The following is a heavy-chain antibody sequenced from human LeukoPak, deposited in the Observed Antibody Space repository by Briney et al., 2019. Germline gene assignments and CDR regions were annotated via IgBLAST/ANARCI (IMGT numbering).Heavy chain of an antibody. D-gene: IGHD6-13*01. Sequence: GASVKVSCKASGGTFSSYAISWVRQAPGQGLEWMGGIIPIFGTANYAQKFQGRVTITADESTSTAYMELSSLRSEDTAVYYCARDSSSRNPGYYYMDVWGKGTTVTVSS. CDR2: IIPIFGTA. J-gene: IGHJ6*03. CDR3: ARDSSSRNPGYYYMDV. CDR1: GGTFSSYA. V-gene: IGHV1-69*13.